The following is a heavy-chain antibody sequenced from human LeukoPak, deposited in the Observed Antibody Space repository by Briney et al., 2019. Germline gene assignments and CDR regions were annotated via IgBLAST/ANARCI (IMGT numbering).Heavy chain of an antibody. V-gene: IGHV4-39*01. D-gene: IGHD3-10*01. CDR3: ARLELWFGEAHWFDP. CDR1: GGSISSGSYY. Sequence: LGTLSLTCIVSGGSISSGSYYCGWIRQPPGKGLEWIGRSDYSGPTSNNPSLKSRVSITVDTSKNQFSLRLSSLPAADTAVYYCARLELWFGEAHWFDPWGQGTLVTVSS. J-gene: IGHJ5*02. CDR2: SDYSGPT.